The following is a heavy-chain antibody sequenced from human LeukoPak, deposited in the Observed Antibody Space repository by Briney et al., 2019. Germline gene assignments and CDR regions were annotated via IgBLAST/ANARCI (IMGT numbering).Heavy chain of an antibody. J-gene: IGHJ5*02. Sequence: SETLSLTCTVSGGSISSYYWSWIRQPAGKGLEWIGRIYTSGSTNYNPSLKSRVTMSVDTSKNQFSLKLSSVTAADTAAYYCARDGYSRRGPDIWGLDPWGQGTLVTVSS. CDR3: ARDGYSRRGPDIWGLDP. D-gene: IGHD6-13*01. CDR1: GGSISSYY. V-gene: IGHV4-4*07. CDR2: IYTSGST.